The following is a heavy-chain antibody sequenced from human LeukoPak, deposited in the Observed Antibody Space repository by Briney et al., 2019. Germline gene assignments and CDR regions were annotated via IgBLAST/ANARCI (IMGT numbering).Heavy chain of an antibody. CDR2: INHSGST. V-gene: IGHV4-34*01. Sequence: SETLSLTCAVYGGSFSGYYWSWIRQPPGKGLEWIGEINHSGSTNYNPSLKSRVTISVDTSKNQFSLKLSSVTAADTAVYYCARRGSSGCYYWGQGTLVTVSS. D-gene: IGHD6-19*01. CDR1: GGSFSGYY. CDR3: ARRGSSGCYY. J-gene: IGHJ4*02.